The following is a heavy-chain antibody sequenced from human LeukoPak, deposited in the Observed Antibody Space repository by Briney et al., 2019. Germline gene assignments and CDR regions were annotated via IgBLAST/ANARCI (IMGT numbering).Heavy chain of an antibody. D-gene: IGHD1-26*01. CDR1: GFTFDTYG. CDR2: IGAKGLGT. Sequence: PGGSLRLSCVGSGFTFDTYGMSWVRQAPGQGLEWVSGIGAKGLGTSYAASVKGRFTISRDNSKKTLSLHMDSLRAEDTAIYYCAKDFNIVDAFDMWGLGSTVIVPS. J-gene: IGHJ3*02. V-gene: IGHV3-23*01. CDR3: AKDFNIVDAFDM.